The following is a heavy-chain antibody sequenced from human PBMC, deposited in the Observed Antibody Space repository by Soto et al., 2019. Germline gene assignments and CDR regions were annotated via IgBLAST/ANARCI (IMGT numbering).Heavy chain of an antibody. CDR1: GGTFSSYA. CDR3: ASPPSSSRYYYGMDV. Sequence: QVQLVQSGAEVKKPGSSVKVSCKASGGTFSSYAISWVRQAPGQGLEWMGGIIPIFATANYAQKFQGRVTITADESMSTAYMELSSLRSEDTAVYYCASPPSSSRYYYGMDVWGQGTTVTVSS. V-gene: IGHV1-69*12. D-gene: IGHD6-13*01. CDR2: IIPIFATA. J-gene: IGHJ6*02.